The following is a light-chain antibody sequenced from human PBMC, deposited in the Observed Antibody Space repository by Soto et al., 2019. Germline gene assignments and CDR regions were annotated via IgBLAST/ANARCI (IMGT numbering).Light chain of an antibody. V-gene: IGKV3-11*01. CDR1: QSVSKY. CDR3: QQRSNWPIT. CDR2: DAS. J-gene: IGKJ5*01. Sequence: EIVLTQSPATLSLSPGERATLSCRTSQSVSKYFAWYQQKPGRAPRLLIYDASSRATGIPARFIGSGSGTDFTLTIRSLEPEYFAIYYCQQRSNWPITFGQGTRLEIK.